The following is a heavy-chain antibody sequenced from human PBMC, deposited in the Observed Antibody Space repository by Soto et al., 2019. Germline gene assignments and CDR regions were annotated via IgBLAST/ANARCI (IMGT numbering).Heavy chain of an antibody. CDR3: ASDGARDGRTGGNWFDP. CDR1: GYTFISYG. CDR2: ISTYNGNT. Sequence: QVQLVQSGVEVKKPGASVRVSCKASGYTFISYGISWLRQAPGQGPEWMGWISTYNGNTNYAQKVQGRVTMTTDTATSTAYMELRSLRSDDTAVYYCASDGARDGRTGGNWFDPWGQGTLVTVSS. V-gene: IGHV1-18*01. J-gene: IGHJ5*02. D-gene: IGHD2-15*01.